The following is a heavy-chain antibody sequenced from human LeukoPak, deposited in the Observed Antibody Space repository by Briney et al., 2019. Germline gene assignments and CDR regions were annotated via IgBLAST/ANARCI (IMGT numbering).Heavy chain of an antibody. CDR1: GFTVSSNY. D-gene: IGHD6-19*01. J-gene: IGHJ4*02. Sequence: PGGSLRLSCAASGFTVSSNYMSWVRQAPGKGLEWVSVIYSGGSTYYADSVKGRFTISRDNSKNTLYLQMNSLRAEDSAVYYCARDSIAVAADLDYWGQGTLVTVSS. CDR2: IYSGGST. V-gene: IGHV3-66*01. CDR3: ARDSIAVAADLDY.